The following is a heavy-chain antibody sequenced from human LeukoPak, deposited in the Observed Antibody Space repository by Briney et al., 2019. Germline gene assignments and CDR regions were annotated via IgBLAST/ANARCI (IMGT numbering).Heavy chain of an antibody. Sequence: ASVKVSCKASGYAFTSYYMHWVRQAPGQGLEWMGIINPSGGSTSYAQKFQGRVTMTRDTSTSTAYMELSSLRSEDTAVYYCARSGSGSYYMGDYFDYWGQGTLVTVSS. CDR1: GYAFTSYY. J-gene: IGHJ4*02. D-gene: IGHD3-10*01. CDR2: INPSGGST. V-gene: IGHV1-46*01. CDR3: ARSGSGSYYMGDYFDY.